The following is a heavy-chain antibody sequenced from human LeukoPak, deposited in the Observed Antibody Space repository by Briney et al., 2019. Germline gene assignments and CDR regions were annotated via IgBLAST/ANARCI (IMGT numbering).Heavy chain of an antibody. J-gene: IGHJ3*02. CDR3: ARDQASGSQTTWAFDI. D-gene: IGHD1-26*01. CDR1: GYTFTGYY. CDR2: INPNSGGT. Sequence: GASVKVSCKASGYTFTGYYMHWVRQAPGQGLEWMGWINPNSGGTNYAQNFQGRVTMTRDTSISTAYMELSRLISDDTAVYYCARDQASGSQTTWAFDIWGQGTMVTVSS. V-gene: IGHV1-2*02.